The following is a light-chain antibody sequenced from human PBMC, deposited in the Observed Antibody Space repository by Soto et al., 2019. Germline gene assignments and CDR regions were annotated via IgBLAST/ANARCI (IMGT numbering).Light chain of an antibody. V-gene: IGLV2-14*01. Sequence: QSALTQPASVSGSPGQSITISCTGTSSDVGGYNYVSWYRQHPGKAPNLMISGVNNRPSGVSNRFSGSKSGNTASLTISGLQAEDEADYYCSSFTSSDSRWVFGGGTKLTVL. CDR2: GVN. J-gene: IGLJ3*02. CDR3: SSFTSSDSRWV. CDR1: SSDVGGYNY.